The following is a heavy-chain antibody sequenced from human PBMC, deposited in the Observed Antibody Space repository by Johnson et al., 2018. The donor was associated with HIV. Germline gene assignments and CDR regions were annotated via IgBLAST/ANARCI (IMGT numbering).Heavy chain of an antibody. V-gene: IGHV3-NL1*01. CDR2: IYSGGST. CDR3: ARGGYSGSYWGPGAFDI. D-gene: IGHD1-26*01. J-gene: IGHJ3*02. CDR1: GFTFDDYA. Sequence: QMQLVESGGGVVQPGRSLRLSCAASGFTFDDYAMHWVRQAPGKGLEWVSVIYSGGSTYYADSVKGRFTISRDNSKNTLYLQMNSLRAEDTAVYYCARGGYSGSYWGPGAFDIWGQGTMVTVSS.